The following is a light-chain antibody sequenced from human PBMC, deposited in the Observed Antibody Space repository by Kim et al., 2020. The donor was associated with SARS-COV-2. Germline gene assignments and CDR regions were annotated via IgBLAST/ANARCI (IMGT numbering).Light chain of an antibody. CDR2: YDS. V-gene: IGLV3-21*04. Sequence: SYELTQPPSVSLDPGKTARITCGGNNIGSKSVHWYQQKPGQAPVLVIYYDSDRPSGIPERFSGSNSGNTATLTISRVEAGDEADYYCQVWDSSSDHPVFGGGTQRIVL. CDR3: QVWDSSSDHPV. CDR1: NIGSKS. J-gene: IGLJ2*01.